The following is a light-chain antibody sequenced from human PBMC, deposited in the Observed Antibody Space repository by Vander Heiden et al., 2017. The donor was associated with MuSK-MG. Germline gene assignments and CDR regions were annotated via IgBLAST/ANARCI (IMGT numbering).Light chain of an antibody. V-gene: IGLV3-21*04. CDR1: NIATKS. CDR3: QVWDSGSDHVV. Sequence: SYVLTQPPSVSVAPGETATIARAGDNIATKSVHWYQQRPGQAPVLVSHYDDDRPSGIPERISGSNSGSPATLTISRVEAGDEADYFCQVWDSGSDHVVFGGGTKLTVL. CDR2: YDD. J-gene: IGLJ2*01.